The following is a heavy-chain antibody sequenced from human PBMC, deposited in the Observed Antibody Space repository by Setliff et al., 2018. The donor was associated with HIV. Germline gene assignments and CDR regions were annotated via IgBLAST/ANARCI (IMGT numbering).Heavy chain of an antibody. V-gene: IGHV4-61*01. CDR1: GDSVSSASYY. Sequence: SETLSLTCTVSGDSVSSASYYWSWIRQPPGKGLEWIGYIYYSGTTKYNPSLKSRVTISVDTSKNQISLKLSSVTAADTAVYYCASEAWTSYRSSSGYYYYYMDVWGKGTTVTVSS. CDR3: ASEAWTSYRSSSGYYYYYMDV. CDR2: IYYSGTT. D-gene: IGHD6-6*01. J-gene: IGHJ6*03.